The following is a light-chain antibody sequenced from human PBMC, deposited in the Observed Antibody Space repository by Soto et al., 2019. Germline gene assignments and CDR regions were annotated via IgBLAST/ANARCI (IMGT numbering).Light chain of an antibody. J-gene: IGKJ4*01. Sequence: DIVMTQSPAILSVSLGERATLSCLASQSISDNLAWYQQRSGQAPRLLIYGASTTGTGVPARFSGSGYGTEFTLTISSLPSDDFAIYYCQQYKTWPALTFRGGTKVE. CDR1: QSISDN. CDR2: GAS. V-gene: IGKV3-15*01. CDR3: QQYKTWPALT.